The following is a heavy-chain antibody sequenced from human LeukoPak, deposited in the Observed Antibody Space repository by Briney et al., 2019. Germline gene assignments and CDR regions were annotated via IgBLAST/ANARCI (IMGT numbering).Heavy chain of an antibody. CDR2: IYYSGST. J-gene: IGHJ4*02. CDR1: GDSISSGDYY. D-gene: IGHD3-16*02. V-gene: IGHV4-61*08. CDR3: ARGSYDYVWGSYRSQFDY. Sequence: SETLSLTCTVSGDSISSGDYYWSWIRQPPGKGLEWIGYIYYSGSTNYNPSLKSRVTISVDTSKNQFSLKLSSVTAADTAVYYCARGSYDYVWGSYRSQFDYWGQGTLVTVSS.